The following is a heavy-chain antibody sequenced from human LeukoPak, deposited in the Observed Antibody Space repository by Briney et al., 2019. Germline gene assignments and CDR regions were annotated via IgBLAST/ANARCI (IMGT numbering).Heavy chain of an antibody. Sequence: SETMSLTCTVSGGSISSYYWSWVRQPAGEGLEWIGRIYTSGSTNYNPSLKSRVTMSVDTSKNQFSLKLSSVTAADTAVYYCARDSWAAGILYWGQRTLVTVSS. CDR2: IYTSGST. CDR3: ARDSWAAGILY. J-gene: IGHJ4*02. V-gene: IGHV4-4*07. CDR1: GGSISSYY. D-gene: IGHD6-13*01.